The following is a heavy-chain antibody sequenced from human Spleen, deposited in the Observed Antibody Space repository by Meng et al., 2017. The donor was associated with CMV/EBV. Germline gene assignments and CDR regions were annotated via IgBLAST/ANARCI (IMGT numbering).Heavy chain of an antibody. V-gene: IGHV3-23*03. CDR2: VYGGDNSK. Sequence: SCSASGFTLSSSAMSWVRQAPGKGLEWISVVYGGDNSKLYADSVKGRFTISRDDSKNTLFLQMNSLRAEDTATYYCAKLYFYDGRDRWGQGTLVTVSS. CDR3: AKLYFYDGRDR. J-gene: IGHJ4*02. D-gene: IGHD3-22*01. CDR1: GFTLSSSA.